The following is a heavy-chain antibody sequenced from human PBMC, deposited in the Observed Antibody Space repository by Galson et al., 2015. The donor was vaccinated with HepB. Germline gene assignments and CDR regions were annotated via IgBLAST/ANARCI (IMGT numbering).Heavy chain of an antibody. CDR2: VTWNSGIL. Sequence: SLRLSCAASGFTFDDYAMHWVRQAPGKGLEWVSSVTWNSGILGYADSVNGRFTISRDNAKNSLFLQMNSLRPEDTAFYYCAKGPGPIPILGVITSNLLNLDYWGQGTLVSVSS. CDR1: GFTFDDYA. D-gene: IGHD3-3*01. J-gene: IGHJ4*02. V-gene: IGHV3-9*01. CDR3: AKGPGPIPILGVITSNLLNLDY.